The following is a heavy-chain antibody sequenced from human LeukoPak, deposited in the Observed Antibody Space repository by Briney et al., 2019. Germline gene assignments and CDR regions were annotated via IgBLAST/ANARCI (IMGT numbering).Heavy chain of an antibody. J-gene: IGHJ2*01. CDR2: ISASDGKT. CDR3: AKDHSNWYFDL. CDR1: GFTFSSYA. Sequence: GGSLRLSCAASGFTFSSYAMTWVRQAPGKGLEWVSAISASDGKTYYADSVKGRFTISRDNSKNALYLQMHSLRAEDTALYYCAKDHSNWYFDLLGRGTLVTVSP. V-gene: IGHV3-23*01.